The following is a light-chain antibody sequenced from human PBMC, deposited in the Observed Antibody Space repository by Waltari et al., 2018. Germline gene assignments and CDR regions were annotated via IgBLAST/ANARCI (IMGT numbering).Light chain of an antibody. CDR2: HNN. J-gene: IGLJ1*01. Sequence: QSVLTQPLSVSGAPGQRVTISCTGSSPNIGAGYDINWYQQLPGTAPKLLIYHNNNRPSGVPDRFSGSKSGTSASLAITGLQAEDEGDYYCQSYDSSLSGSDVFGTGTKVTVL. CDR1: SPNIGAGYD. CDR3: QSYDSSLSGSDV. V-gene: IGLV1-40*01.